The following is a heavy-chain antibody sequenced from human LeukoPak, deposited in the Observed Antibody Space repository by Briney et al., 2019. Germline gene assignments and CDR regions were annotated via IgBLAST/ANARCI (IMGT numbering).Heavy chain of an antibody. Sequence: GGSLRLSCSASGFTFSTYWMSWVRQAPGKGLEWVAVISYDGSNKYYADSVKGRFTISRDNSKNTLYLQMNSLRAEDTAVYYCARQGAQYYYGSGSYYNWFDPWGQGTLVTVSS. V-gene: IGHV3-30*03. CDR1: GFTFSTYW. J-gene: IGHJ5*02. D-gene: IGHD3-10*01. CDR2: ISYDGSNK. CDR3: ARQGAQYYYGSGSYYNWFDP.